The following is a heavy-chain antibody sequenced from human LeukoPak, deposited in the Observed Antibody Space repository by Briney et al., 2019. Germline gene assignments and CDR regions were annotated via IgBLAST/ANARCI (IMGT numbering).Heavy chain of an antibody. Sequence: SQTLSLTCTVSGGSISSGDYYWSWIRQPPGKGVEWIGYIYYSGSTYYNPTLKSRVTISVDTSNNQFSLKLSSVTAADTAVYYCARDLPALVPVYWGQGTLVTVSS. CDR2: IYYSGST. V-gene: IGHV4-30-4*01. J-gene: IGHJ4*02. CDR1: GGSISSGDYY. CDR3: ARDLPALVPVY. D-gene: IGHD5-18*01.